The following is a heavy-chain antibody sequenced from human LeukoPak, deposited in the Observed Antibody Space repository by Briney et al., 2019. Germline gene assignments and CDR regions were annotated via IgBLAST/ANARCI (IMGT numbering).Heavy chain of an antibody. CDR1: GFTFSDSA. Sequence: GGSLRLSCAASGFTFSDSAMTWVRQAPGKGREWVSLICFSGDSIYYADSVRGRFTISRDNSKDTLYLQMNSLRAEDTAIYYCARDIQSSTWGRGTMVTVSS. D-gene: IGHD5-24*01. CDR2: ICFSGDSI. J-gene: IGHJ3*01. V-gene: IGHV3-23*01. CDR3: ARDIQSST.